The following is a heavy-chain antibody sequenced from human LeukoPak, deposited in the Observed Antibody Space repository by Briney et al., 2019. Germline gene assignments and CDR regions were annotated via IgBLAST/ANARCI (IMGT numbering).Heavy chain of an antibody. Sequence: GGALRLSCAASRFTFSDYSMNWVRQAPGKGGEGISYIGIDSGNTNYADSVTGRFTIPRDKAKNSLYLQMNSLRVEDTAVYYCARDYKYTFDNWGQGTLVPVSS. D-gene: IGHD5-24*01. CDR3: ARDYKYTFDN. CDR1: RFTFSDYS. J-gene: IGHJ4*02. V-gene: IGHV3-48*01. CDR2: IGIDSGNT.